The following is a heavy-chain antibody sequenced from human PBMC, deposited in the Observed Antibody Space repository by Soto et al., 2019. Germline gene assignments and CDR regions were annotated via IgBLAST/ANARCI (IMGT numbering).Heavy chain of an antibody. D-gene: IGHD4-17*01. V-gene: IGHV4-30-4*01. CDR1: GGSISSGDYY. CDR3: ARDTVTTHIDY. Sequence: TVSGGSISSGDYYWSWIRQPPGKGLEWIGYIYYSGSTYYNPSLKSRVTISVDTSKNQFSLKLSSVTAADTAVYYCARDTVTTHIDYWGQGTLVTVSS. CDR2: IYYSGST. J-gene: IGHJ4*02.